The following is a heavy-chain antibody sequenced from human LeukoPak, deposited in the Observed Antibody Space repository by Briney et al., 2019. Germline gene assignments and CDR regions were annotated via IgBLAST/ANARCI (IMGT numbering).Heavy chain of an antibody. Sequence: PGGSLRLSCAASGFTFSSYGMHWVRQAPGKGLEWVSVIYSGGSTYYADSVKGRFTISRDNSKNTLYLQMNSLRAEDTAVYYCARHPGYSSGWSQDWYFDLWGRGTLVTVSS. CDR3: ARHPGYSSGWSQDWYFDL. J-gene: IGHJ2*01. D-gene: IGHD6-19*01. CDR1: GFTFSSYG. V-gene: IGHV3-66*04. CDR2: IYSGGST.